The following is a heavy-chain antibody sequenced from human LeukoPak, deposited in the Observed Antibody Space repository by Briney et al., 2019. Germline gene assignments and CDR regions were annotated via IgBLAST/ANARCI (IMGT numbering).Heavy chain of an antibody. V-gene: IGHV1-69*04. CDR3: AREVRYYYDSSGYRGVY. D-gene: IGHD3-22*01. Sequence: GASVKVSCKASGGTFSSYTIGWVRQAPGQGLEWMGRIIPILGIANYAQKFQGRVTITADKSTSTAYMELSSLRSEDTAVYYCAREVRYYYDSSGYRGVYWGQGTLVTVSS. CDR2: IIPILGIA. J-gene: IGHJ4*02. CDR1: GGTFSSYT.